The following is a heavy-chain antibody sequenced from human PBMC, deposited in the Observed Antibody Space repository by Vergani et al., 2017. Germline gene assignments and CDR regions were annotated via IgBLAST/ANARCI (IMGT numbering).Heavy chain of an antibody. CDR3: AKDIYSSSWYSGLDV. CDR1: GFTFDDYA. V-gene: IGHV3-9*01. CDR2: ISWNSGSI. Sequence: EVQLVESGGGLVQPGRSLRLSCAASGFTFDDYAMHWVRQAPGKGLEWVSGISWNSGSIGYADSVKGRFTISRDNAKNSLYLQMNSLRAEDTALYYCAKDIYSSSWYSGLDVWGKGTTVTVSS. D-gene: IGHD6-13*01. J-gene: IGHJ6*04.